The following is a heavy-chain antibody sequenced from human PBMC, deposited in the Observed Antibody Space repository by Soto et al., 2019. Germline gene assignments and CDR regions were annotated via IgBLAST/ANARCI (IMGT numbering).Heavy chain of an antibody. CDR1: GYTFTSYG. Sequence: ASVKVSCKASGYTFTSYGISWVRQAPGQGLEWMGWISAYNGNTNYAQKLQGRVTMTTDTSTSTAYMELRSLRSDDTAVYYCASVLVVPAAHYYMDFWGKGITITGFS. J-gene: IGHJ6*03. CDR3: ASVLVVPAAHYYMDF. CDR2: ISAYNGNT. V-gene: IGHV1-18*01. D-gene: IGHD2-2*01.